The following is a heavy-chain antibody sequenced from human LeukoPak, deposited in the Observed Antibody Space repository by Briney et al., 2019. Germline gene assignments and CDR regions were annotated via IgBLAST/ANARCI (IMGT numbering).Heavy chain of an antibody. CDR3: ARVKTFGSDAFDI. J-gene: IGHJ3*02. Sequence: SETLSLTCAVYGGSFSGYYWSWIRQPPGKGLEWIGEINHSGSTNYNPSLKSRVTISVDTSKNQFSLKLSSVTAADTAVYYCARVKTFGSDAFDIWGQGTMVTVSS. V-gene: IGHV4-34*01. CDR2: INHSGST. D-gene: IGHD3-10*01. CDR1: GGSFSGYY.